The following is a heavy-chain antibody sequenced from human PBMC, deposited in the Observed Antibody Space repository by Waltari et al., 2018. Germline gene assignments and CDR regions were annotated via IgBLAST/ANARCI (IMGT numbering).Heavy chain of an antibody. CDR3: AKDRYVAAAGTRPLFFDY. V-gene: IGHV3-33*06. Sequence: GMHWVRQAPGKGLEWVAVIWYDGSNKYYADSVKGQFTISRDNSKNTLYLQMNSLRAEDTAVYYCAKDRYVAAAGTRPLFFDYWGQGTLVTVSS. CDR2: IWYDGSNK. J-gene: IGHJ4*02. D-gene: IGHD6-13*01. CDR1: G.